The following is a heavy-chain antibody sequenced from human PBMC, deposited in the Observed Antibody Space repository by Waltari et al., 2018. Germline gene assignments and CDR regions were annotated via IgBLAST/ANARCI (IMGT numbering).Heavy chain of an antibody. CDR2: ISYDGSNK. D-gene: IGHD4-4*01. CDR1: GFTFSSYA. CDR3: ARDPGRDYILYYYYMDV. V-gene: IGHV3-30-3*01. J-gene: IGHJ6*03. Sequence: QVQLVESGGGVVQPGRSLRLSCAASGFTFSSYAMHWVRQAPGKGLEWVAVISYDGSNKYYADSVKGRFTISRDNSKNTLYLQMNSLRDEDTAVYYCARDPGRDYILYYYYMDVWGKGTTVTISS.